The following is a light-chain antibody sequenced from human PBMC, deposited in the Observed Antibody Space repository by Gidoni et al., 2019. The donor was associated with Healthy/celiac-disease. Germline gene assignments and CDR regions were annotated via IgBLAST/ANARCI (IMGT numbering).Light chain of an antibody. CDR3: QAWDSSTVV. CDR1: KLGDKY. Sequence: SYELTQPPSVSVSPGQTASITCPGDKLGDKYACWYQQKTGQSPVLVIYQDSKRPSGIPERFAGSNSGNTATLTISGTQAMDEADYYCQAWDSSTVVFGTGTKVTVL. J-gene: IGLJ1*01. V-gene: IGLV3-1*01. CDR2: QDS.